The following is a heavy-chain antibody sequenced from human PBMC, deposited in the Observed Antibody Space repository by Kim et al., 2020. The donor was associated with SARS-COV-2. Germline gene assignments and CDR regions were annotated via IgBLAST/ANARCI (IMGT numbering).Heavy chain of an antibody. CDR2: INAGNGNT. V-gene: IGHV1-3*01. CDR1: GYTFTSYA. Sequence: ASVKVSCKASGYTFTSYAMHWVRQAPGQRLEWMGWINAGNGNTKYSQKFQGRVTITRDTSASTAYMELSSLRSEDTAVYYCARAPPSLRGVILYYYYGMDVWGQGTTVTVSS. D-gene: IGHD3-10*01. CDR3: ARAPPSLRGVILYYYYGMDV. J-gene: IGHJ6*02.